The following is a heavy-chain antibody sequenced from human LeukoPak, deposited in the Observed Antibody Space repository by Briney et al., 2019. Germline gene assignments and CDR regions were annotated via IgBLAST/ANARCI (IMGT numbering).Heavy chain of an antibody. V-gene: IGHV1-58*02. CDR1: GFTFTSSA. D-gene: IGHD3-22*01. J-gene: IGHJ4*02. CDR2: IVVGSGNT. Sequence: SVKVSCKASGFTFTSSAMQWVRQARGQRLEWIGWIVVGSGNTNYAQKFQERVTITRDMSTSTAYMELSSLRSEDTAVYYCAATPWGYYDSSGYYPHFDYWGQGTLVTVSS. CDR3: AATPWGYYDSSGYYPHFDY.